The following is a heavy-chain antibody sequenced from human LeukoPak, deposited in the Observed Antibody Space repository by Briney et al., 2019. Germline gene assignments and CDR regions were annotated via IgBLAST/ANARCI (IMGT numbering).Heavy chain of an antibody. CDR2: ISGSGAST. J-gene: IGHJ4*02. D-gene: IGHD1-26*01. V-gene: IGHV3-23*01. Sequence: GGSLRLSCLTSGFTLSTNAMSWVRQAPGKGLEWLSGISGSGASTYYADSVKGRFTISRDDSRNTLYLQMNSLRGDDTAVYYCAKDVGKWESLHFFDYWGQGTLVTVSS. CDR1: GFTLSTNA. CDR3: AKDVGKWESLHFFDY.